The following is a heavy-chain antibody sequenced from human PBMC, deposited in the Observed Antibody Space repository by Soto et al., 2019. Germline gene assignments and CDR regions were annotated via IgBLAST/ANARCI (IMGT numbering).Heavy chain of an antibody. CDR2: IWYDGNTK. D-gene: IGHD6-19*01. J-gene: IGHJ6*02. V-gene: IGHV3-33*01. CDR1: GFTFNSYG. Sequence: GGSLRLSCTASGFTFNSYGFNWVRQAPGKGLEWVAVIWYDGNTKYYADSVKGRFTISRDNLRSTVYLQMNSLTAEDAAVYYCARPLVAPVAGPYYYGMDVWGQGTTVTVSS. CDR3: ARPLVAPVAGPYYYGMDV.